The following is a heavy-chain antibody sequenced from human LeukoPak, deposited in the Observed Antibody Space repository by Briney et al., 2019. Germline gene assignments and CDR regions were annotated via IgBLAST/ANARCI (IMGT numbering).Heavy chain of an antibody. CDR3: ARENGYRYDY. CDR2: IYYSGST. J-gene: IGHJ4*02. Sequence: SETLSLTCTVSGGSIRSSSYYWGWIRQPPGKGLEWIGSIYYSGSTYYNPSLKSRVTISVDTSKNQFSLKLSSVTAADTALYYCARENGYRYDYWGQGTLVTVSS. CDR1: GGSIRSSSYY. D-gene: IGHD5-18*01. V-gene: IGHV4-39*07.